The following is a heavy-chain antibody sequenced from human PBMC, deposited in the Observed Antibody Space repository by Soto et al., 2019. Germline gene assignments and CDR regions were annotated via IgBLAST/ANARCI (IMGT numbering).Heavy chain of an antibody. J-gene: IGHJ6*02. CDR1: GFTFSSYW. CDR3: ARVSFYASSGSASYYYYYGMDV. D-gene: IGHD3-22*01. Sequence: GGSLRLSCAASGFTFSSYWMSWVRQAPGKGLEWVANIKQDGSEKYYVDSVKGRFTISRDNAKNSLYLQMNSLRAEDTAVYYCARVSFYASSGSASYYYYYGMDVWGQGTTVTVSS. CDR2: IKQDGSEK. V-gene: IGHV3-7*01.